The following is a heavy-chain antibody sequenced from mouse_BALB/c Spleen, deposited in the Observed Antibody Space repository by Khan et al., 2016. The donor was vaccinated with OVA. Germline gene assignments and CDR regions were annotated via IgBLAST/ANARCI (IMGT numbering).Heavy chain of an antibody. CDR2: IGSDSSTI. CDR3: ASSHYGCWFDS. CDR1: GFTFSSFG. D-gene: IGHD1-2*01. V-gene: IGHV5-17*02. Sequence: EVELEESGGGLVQPGGSRKLSCTASGFTFSSFGMHWVRQAPEKGLEWVAYIGSDSSTIYYAATVKGRFTISRDNPKHTLLLQLTSLRSEDTAIYYSASSHYGCWFDSWGQGTLVTVSA. J-gene: IGHJ3*01.